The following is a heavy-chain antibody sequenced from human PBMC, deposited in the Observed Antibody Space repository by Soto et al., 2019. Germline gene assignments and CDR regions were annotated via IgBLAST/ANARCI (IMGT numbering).Heavy chain of an antibody. D-gene: IGHD2-21*02. CDR3: AREALAYCGGDCYSPFDY. Sequence: QVQLVESGGGVVQPGRSLRLSCAASGFTFSSYGMNWVRQAPGKGLEWVAVIWYDGSNKYYADSVKGRFTISRDNSKNTLYLQMNSLRAEDTAVYYCAREALAYCGGDCYSPFDYWGQGTLVTVSS. J-gene: IGHJ4*02. CDR2: IWYDGSNK. CDR1: GFTFSSYG. V-gene: IGHV3-33*01.